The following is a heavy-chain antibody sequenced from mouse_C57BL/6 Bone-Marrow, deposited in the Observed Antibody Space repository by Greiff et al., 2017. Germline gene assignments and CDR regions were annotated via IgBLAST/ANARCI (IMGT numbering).Heavy chain of an antibody. CDR3: VRPYCRNYWYSVV. V-gene: IGHV1-55*01. J-gene: IGHJ1*03. CDR1: GYTFTGYW. Sequence: QVQLQQPGAELVKPGASVKISCKASGYTFTGYWITWVKQRPGQGLEWIGDIYPGSGSTNYKEKFKSKATLTVDTSSSTAYMQRSSLTSEDSAVYNCVRPYCRNYWYSVVWGTGTTVTVSP. D-gene: IGHD2-10*01. CDR2: IYPGSGST.